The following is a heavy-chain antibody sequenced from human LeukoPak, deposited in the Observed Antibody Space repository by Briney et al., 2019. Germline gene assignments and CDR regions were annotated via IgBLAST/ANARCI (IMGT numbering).Heavy chain of an antibody. V-gene: IGHV4-59*01. D-gene: IGHD3-3*01. CDR1: GGSMSPFY. Sequence: PSETLSLTCTVSGGSMSPFYWSWIRQSPGKGLEWIGSIYYSGGTNYNPSLKSRVTISVDTSKNQFSLKLSSVTAADTAVYYCARDLLRVTIFGVVIPGYMDVWGKGTTVTVSS. CDR2: IYYSGGT. CDR3: ARDLLRVTIFGVVIPGYMDV. J-gene: IGHJ6*03.